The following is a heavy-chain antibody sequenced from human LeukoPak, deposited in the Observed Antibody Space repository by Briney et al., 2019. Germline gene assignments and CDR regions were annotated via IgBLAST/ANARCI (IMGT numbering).Heavy chain of an antibody. CDR1: GGSISSSSYY. CDR3: ARKYCSSTSCYTSGWFDP. D-gene: IGHD2-2*02. Sequence: SETLSLTCTASGGSISSSSYYWGWIRQPPGKGLERIGSIYYSGSTYYTPSLKSRVTISVDTSKNQFSLRLSSVTAADTAMYYCARKYCSSTSCYTSGWFDPWGQGTLVTVSS. CDR2: IYYSGST. J-gene: IGHJ5*02. V-gene: IGHV4-39*07.